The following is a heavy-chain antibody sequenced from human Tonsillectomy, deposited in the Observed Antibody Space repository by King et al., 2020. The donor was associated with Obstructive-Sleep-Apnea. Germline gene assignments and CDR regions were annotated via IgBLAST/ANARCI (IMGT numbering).Heavy chain of an antibody. V-gene: IGHV1-46*01. CDR3: ARANSGGYFGV. Sequence: VQLVESGAEVKKSGASVKVSCKASGYTFVNYYLHWVRQAPGQGLEWMAIIDPNGGSPNYAQNFQGRVTLTSDTSTSTVYMELSSLRSEDTAIYYCARANSGGYFGVWGQGTLVTVSS. D-gene: IGHD1-26*01. J-gene: IGHJ4*02. CDR2: IDPNGGSP. CDR1: GYTFVNYY.